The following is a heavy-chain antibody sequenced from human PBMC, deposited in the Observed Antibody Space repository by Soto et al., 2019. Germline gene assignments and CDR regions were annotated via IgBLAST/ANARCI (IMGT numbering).Heavy chain of an antibody. J-gene: IGHJ4*02. V-gene: IGHV1-18*01. D-gene: IGHD7-27*01. Sequence: QVQLVQSGAEVKKPGASVKVSCKASGYTFSSYHISWVRQAPGQGLEWMGWISAYNGNTNYAQKLQGRVTMTTDTATSTADMALRSLRSDDAAADYWARAGPPTDNWGQGTLVTVSS. CDR2: ISAYNGNT. CDR3: ARAGPPTDN. CDR1: GYTFSSYH.